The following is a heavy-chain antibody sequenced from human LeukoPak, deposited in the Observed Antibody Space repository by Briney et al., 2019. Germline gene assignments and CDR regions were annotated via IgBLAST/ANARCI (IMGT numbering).Heavy chain of an antibody. V-gene: IGHV3-23*01. Sequence: PRGSLRLSCAASGFTFISHAMSWVRQAPGKGLEWVSAISGSGGGRYYADSVKGRFTISRDNSKNTLYLQMNSLRAEDTAVYYCANSAGQLWFFLDYWGQGTLVTVSS. CDR2: ISGSGGGR. CDR3: ANSAGQLWFFLDY. J-gene: IGHJ4*02. D-gene: IGHD5-18*01. CDR1: GFTFISHA.